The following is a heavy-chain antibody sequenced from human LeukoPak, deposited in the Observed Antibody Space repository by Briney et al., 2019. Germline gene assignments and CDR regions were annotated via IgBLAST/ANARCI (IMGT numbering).Heavy chain of an antibody. Sequence: GGSLRLSCAASGFTFSSYSMNWVRQAPGKGLEWVSSISSSSSYIYYADSVKGRFTISRDNAKNSLYLQMNSLRAEDTAVYYCARDGWNYRTGLDYWGQGTLVTVSS. CDR3: ARDGWNYRTGLDY. D-gene: IGHD1-7*01. CDR1: GFTFSSYS. V-gene: IGHV3-21*01. J-gene: IGHJ4*02. CDR2: ISSSSSYI.